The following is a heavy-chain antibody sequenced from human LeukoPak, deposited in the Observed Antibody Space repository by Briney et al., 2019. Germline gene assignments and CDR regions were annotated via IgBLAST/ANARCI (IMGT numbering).Heavy chain of an antibody. D-gene: IGHD3-3*01. V-gene: IGHV3-23*01. CDR1: GFTFSSYA. J-gene: IGHJ6*03. Sequence: PGGSLRLSCAASGFTFSSYAMSWVRQAPGKGLEWVSASSGSGGSTYYADSVKGRFTISRDNSKNSLYLQMNSLRAEDMALYYCAKGVTPEYYDPCYYMDVWGKGTTVTVSS. CDR3: AKGVTPEYYDPCYYMDV. CDR2: SSGSGGST.